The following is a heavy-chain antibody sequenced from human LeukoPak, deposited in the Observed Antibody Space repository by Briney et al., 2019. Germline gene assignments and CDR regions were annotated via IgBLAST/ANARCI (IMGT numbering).Heavy chain of an antibody. CDR1: GNSFTNYW. Sequence: GESLKISCKGSGNSFTNYWIGWVRQMPGKGLGWMAIIYPGDSDTRYSPSFQGQVTISADKSISTAYLQWGSLKASDPAMYYCARQGTAAGNDYWGQVALVTVSS. J-gene: IGHJ4*02. D-gene: IGHD6-13*01. V-gene: IGHV5-51*01. CDR3: ARQGTAAGNDY. CDR2: IYPGDSDT.